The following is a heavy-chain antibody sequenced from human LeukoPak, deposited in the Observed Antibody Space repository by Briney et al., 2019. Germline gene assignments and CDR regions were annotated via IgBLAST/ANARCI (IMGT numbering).Heavy chain of an antibody. J-gene: IGHJ4*02. CDR3: VKVTAAGFVDH. Sequence: PGRSLRLSCAASGFTFDDYAMHWVRQAPGKGLEWVSGIGWNSGGIVYADSVKGRSTISRDNAKKSLYLQMNSLGAEDTALYYCVKVTAAGFVDHWGQGTLVTVSS. CDR1: GFTFDDYA. D-gene: IGHD6-13*01. CDR2: IGWNSGGI. V-gene: IGHV3-9*01.